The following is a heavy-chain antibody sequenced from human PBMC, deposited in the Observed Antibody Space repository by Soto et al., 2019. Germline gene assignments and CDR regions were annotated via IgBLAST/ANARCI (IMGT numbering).Heavy chain of an antibody. V-gene: IGHV3-33*01. CDR1: GFTFSSYG. CDR2: IWYDGSNK. D-gene: IGHD1-26*01. Sequence: QVQLVDSGGGVVQPGRSLRLSCAASGFTFSSYGMHWVRQAPGKGLEWVAVIWYDGSNKYYADSVKGRFTISRDNSTNTLYLQMNSLRAEDKAVYYCARDLGSYYGGGYYYGMDVWGQGTTVTVSS. J-gene: IGHJ6*02. CDR3: ARDLGSYYGGGYYYGMDV.